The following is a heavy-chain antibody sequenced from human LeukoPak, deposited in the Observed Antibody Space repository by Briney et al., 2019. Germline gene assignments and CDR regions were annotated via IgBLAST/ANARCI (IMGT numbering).Heavy chain of an antibody. Sequence: PGGSLRLSCVASGFSLSDYHMSWIRQAPGKGLEWVSYIGSTIYYADSVKGRFTISRDNAKNSLYLQMNSLRAEDTAVYYCARDRGIVGTTGYYYMDVWGKGTTVTVSS. CDR1: GFSLSDYH. CDR2: IGSTI. V-gene: IGHV3-11*04. J-gene: IGHJ6*03. CDR3: ARDRGIVGTTGYYYMDV. D-gene: IGHD1-26*01.